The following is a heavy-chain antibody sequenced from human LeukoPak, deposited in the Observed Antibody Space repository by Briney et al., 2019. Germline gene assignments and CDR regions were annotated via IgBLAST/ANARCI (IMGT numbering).Heavy chain of an antibody. Sequence: TGGSLRPSCAASGFTFSSYGMHWVRQAPGKGLEWVAVISYDGSGKYYADSVKGRFTISRDNSKNTLYLQMNSLRAEDTAVYYCAKDINVAAADTPQNYYYGMDVWGQGTTVTVSS. D-gene: IGHD6-13*01. J-gene: IGHJ6*02. CDR3: AKDINVAAADTPQNYYYGMDV. CDR2: ISYDGSGK. CDR1: GFTFSSYG. V-gene: IGHV3-30*18.